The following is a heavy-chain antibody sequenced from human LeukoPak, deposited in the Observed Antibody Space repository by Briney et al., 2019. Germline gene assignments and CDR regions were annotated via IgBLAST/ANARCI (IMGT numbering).Heavy chain of an antibody. D-gene: IGHD2-2*01. CDR2: ISAYNGNT. Sequence: ASVKVSCKASGYTFTSYDINWVRQATGQGLEWMGWISAYNGNTNYAQKLQGRVTMTTDTSTSTAYMELRSLRSDDTAVYYCARERYCSSTSCYANDYWGQGTLVTVSS. CDR3: ARERYCSSTSCYANDY. V-gene: IGHV1-18*01. J-gene: IGHJ4*02. CDR1: GYTFTSYD.